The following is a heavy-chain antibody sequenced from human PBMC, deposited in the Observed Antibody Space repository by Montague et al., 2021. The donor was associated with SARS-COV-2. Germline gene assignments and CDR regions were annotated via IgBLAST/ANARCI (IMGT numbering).Heavy chain of an antibody. V-gene: IGHV3-48*02. CDR3: ARALSSQGSFQWGYYFDS. J-gene: IGHJ4*02. CDR1: GFTFSSHN. Sequence: LRLSCAASGFTFSSHNINWVRQAPGKGLEWVSYISRSSDTIYYADSVKGRFTISRDNAKNLLYLQMNSLRDEDTAVYYCARALSSQGSFQWGYYFDSWGQGTLVTVSS. D-gene: IGHD1-26*01. CDR2: ISRSSDTI.